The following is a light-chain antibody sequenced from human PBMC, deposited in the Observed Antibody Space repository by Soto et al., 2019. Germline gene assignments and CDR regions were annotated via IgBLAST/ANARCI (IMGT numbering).Light chain of an antibody. J-gene: IGLJ3*02. V-gene: IGLV2-14*01. Sequence: QSALTQPASVSGSPGQSITISCTGTSSDVGGYNYVSWYQHHPGKAPKVMIYEVSNRPSGVSNRFSGSKSGNTASLTISGLQAEDEAYYYCSSYTSSNTWVFGGGTKLTVL. CDR2: EVS. CDR3: SSYTSSNTWV. CDR1: SSDVGGYNY.